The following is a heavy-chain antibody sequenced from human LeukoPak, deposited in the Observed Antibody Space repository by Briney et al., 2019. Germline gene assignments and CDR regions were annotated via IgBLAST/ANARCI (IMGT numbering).Heavy chain of an antibody. Sequence: PGGSLRLSCAASGFTFSSSSMNWVRQAPGKGLEWVSSISSSGDYIHYADSVKGRFTISRDNAKNSLYLQMNSLRAEDTAVYYCAQMGDYDILTGYYMDYWGQGTLVTVSS. J-gene: IGHJ4*02. D-gene: IGHD3-9*01. CDR3: AQMGDYDILTGYYMDY. CDR2: ISSSGDYI. CDR1: GFTFSSSS. V-gene: IGHV3-21*01.